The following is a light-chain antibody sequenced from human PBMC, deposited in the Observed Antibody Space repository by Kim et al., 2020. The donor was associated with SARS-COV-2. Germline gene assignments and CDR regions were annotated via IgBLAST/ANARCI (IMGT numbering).Light chain of an antibody. V-gene: IGKV1-39*01. CDR1: ESISNY. CDR2: AAS. J-gene: IGKJ2*01. CDR3: QQSYSKPYT. Sequence: DIQMTQSPSSLSASVGDRVTITCRANESISNYLNWYQQKPGKAPKFLIYAASSLQRGVPSRFSGSGSGTDFSLTISSLQPEDFATYYCQQSYSKPYTFGQGTKLEI.